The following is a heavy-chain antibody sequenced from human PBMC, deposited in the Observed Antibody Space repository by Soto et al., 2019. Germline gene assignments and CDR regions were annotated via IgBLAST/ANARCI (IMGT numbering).Heavy chain of an antibody. V-gene: IGHV3-30*18. Sequence: QVQLVESGGGVVQPGRSLRLPCAASGFTFSRFGMHWVRQAPGKGLEWLAVISNDGTRKYYADSVKGRFTISRDNSKNTLYLQLNNLRAEDSAMYYCAKVENSAYDSGSFDYWGRGTLVTVSS. CDR2: ISNDGTRK. CDR1: GFTFSRFG. D-gene: IGHD3-10*01. J-gene: IGHJ4*02. CDR3: AKVENSAYDSGSFDY.